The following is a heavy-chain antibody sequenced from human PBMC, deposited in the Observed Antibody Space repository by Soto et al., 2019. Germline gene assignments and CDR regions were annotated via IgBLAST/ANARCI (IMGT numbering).Heavy chain of an antibody. Sequence: SDTLSLTCTVSGGSVSSGSYYWSWLRQPPGQGLEWIGYIYYSGSTNYNPSLKSRVTITVDTPKNQFALKLSSVTAEDTAVYYCARAIVGPTTTGWLDPWGQGTLVTVSS. CDR2: IYYSGST. V-gene: IGHV4-61*01. CDR3: ARAIVGPTTTGWLDP. CDR1: GGSVSSGSYY. J-gene: IGHJ5*02. D-gene: IGHD1-26*01.